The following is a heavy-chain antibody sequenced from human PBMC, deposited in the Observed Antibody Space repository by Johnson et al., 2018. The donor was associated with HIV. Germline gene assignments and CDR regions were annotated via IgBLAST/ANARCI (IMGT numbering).Heavy chain of an antibody. D-gene: IGHD3-22*01. J-gene: IGHJ3*02. V-gene: IGHV3-30*04. Sequence: QVQLVESGGGVVQPGRSLRLSCAASGFTFSSYAMHWVRQAPGKGLEWVAVISYDGSNKYYADSVKGRFTISRDNAKNSLYLQMNSLRVEDTAVYYCAREAYYYDSSGPGGAFDIWGQGTMVTVSS. CDR1: GFTFSSYA. CDR2: ISYDGSNK. CDR3: AREAYYYDSSGPGGAFDI.